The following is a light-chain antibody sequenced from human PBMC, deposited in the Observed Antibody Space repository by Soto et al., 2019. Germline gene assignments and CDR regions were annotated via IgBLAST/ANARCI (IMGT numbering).Light chain of an antibody. CDR3: QQSYNTPFT. V-gene: IGKV1-39*01. CDR2: GGS. CDR1: QNIHSF. J-gene: IGKJ3*01. Sequence: DIQMTQSPSSLAASVGERVTITCRASQNIHSFLNWYQQKPGKAPQLLIYGGSALQSGFPSRFSGSGSGTDFTLTISSLQPEDFASYFCQQSYNTPFTFGPGTRVHI.